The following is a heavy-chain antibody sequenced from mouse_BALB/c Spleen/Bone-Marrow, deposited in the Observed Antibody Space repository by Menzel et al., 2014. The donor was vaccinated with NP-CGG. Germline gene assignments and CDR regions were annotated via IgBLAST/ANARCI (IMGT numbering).Heavy chain of an antibody. Sequence: VMLVESGPELVKPGASVRISCTASGYTFTNYYIHWVKQRPGQGLEWIGWIYPVNVHANFNEKFRGKATLTADKSSSTAYMQLSSLTSEDSAVYFCARWLLPYYAMDYWGQGTSVTVSS. J-gene: IGHJ4*01. CDR2: IYPVNVHA. CDR1: GYTFTNYY. D-gene: IGHD2-3*01. CDR3: ARWLLPYYAMDY. V-gene: IGHV1S56*01.